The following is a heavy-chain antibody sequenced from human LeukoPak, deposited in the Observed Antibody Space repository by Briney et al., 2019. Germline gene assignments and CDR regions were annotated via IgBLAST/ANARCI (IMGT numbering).Heavy chain of an antibody. CDR1: GGSISSGGYY. D-gene: IGHD2-21*02. CDR3: ARQGHIVVVTASDAFDI. J-gene: IGHJ3*02. Sequence: SETLSLTCTVSGGSISSGGYYWSWIRQPPGKGLEWIGYIYHSGSTYYNPSLKSRVTISVDRSKNQFSLKLSSVTAADTAVYYCARQGHIVVVTASDAFDIWGQGTMVTVSS. V-gene: IGHV4-30-2*01. CDR2: IYHSGST.